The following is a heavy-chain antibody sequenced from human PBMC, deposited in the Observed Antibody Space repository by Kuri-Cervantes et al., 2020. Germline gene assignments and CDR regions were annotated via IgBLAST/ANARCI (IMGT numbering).Heavy chain of an antibody. CDR3: ASGPEEWYLPTYFDY. CDR1: GYTFISSA. CDR2: IVVGGGNT. V-gene: IGHV1-58*01. J-gene: IGHJ4*02. Sequence: SVKVSCKASGYTFISSAVQWVRQARGQRLEWIGWIVVGGGNTNYAQKFQGRVTMTRDTSTSTVYMEPSSLRSEDTAVYYCASGPEEWYLPTYFDYWGQGTLVTVSS. D-gene: IGHD3-3*01.